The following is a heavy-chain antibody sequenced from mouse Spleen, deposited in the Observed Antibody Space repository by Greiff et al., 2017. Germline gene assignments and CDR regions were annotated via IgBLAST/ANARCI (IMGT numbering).Heavy chain of an antibody. D-gene: IGHD3-2*01. V-gene: IGHV1-9*01. J-gene: IGHJ3*01. CDR2: ILPGSGST. CDR1: GYTFSSYW. CDR3: ARGTARATTGRFAY. Sequence: VQLQQSGAELMKPGASVKISCKATGYTFSSYWIEWVKQRPGHGLEWIGEILPGSGSTNYNEKFKGKATFTADTSSNTAYMQLSSLTSEDSAVYYCARGTARATTGRFAYWGQGTLVTVSA.